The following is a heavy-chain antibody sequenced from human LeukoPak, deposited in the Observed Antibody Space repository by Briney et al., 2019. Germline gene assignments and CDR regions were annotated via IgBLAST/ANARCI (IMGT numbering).Heavy chain of an antibody. CDR1: GFTFSSYA. V-gene: IGHV3-30*04. J-gene: IGHJ1*01. CDR2: ISYDGSNK. D-gene: IGHD2-2*01. CDR3: AKGQLLRKPEYFQH. Sequence: PGRSLRLSCAASGFTFSSYAMHWVRQAPGKGLEWVAVISYDGSNKYYADSVKGRFTISRDNSKNTLYLQMNSLRAEDTAVYYCAKGQLLRKPEYFQHWGQGTLVTVSS.